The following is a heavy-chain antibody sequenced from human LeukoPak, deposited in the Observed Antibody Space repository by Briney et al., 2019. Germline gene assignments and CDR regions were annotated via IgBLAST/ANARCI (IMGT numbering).Heavy chain of an antibody. CDR2: ISSSSSYI. CDR1: GFTFSSYS. CDR3: AKAPVTTCSGAYCYPFDY. Sequence: GGSLRLSCAASGFTFSSYSMNWVRQAPGKGLEWASSISSSSSYIYYADSVKGRFTISRDNSKNTLYLQMNSLRAEDAAVYYCAKAPVTTCSGAYCYPFDYWGQGTLVTVSS. V-gene: IGHV3-21*04. D-gene: IGHD2-21*01. J-gene: IGHJ4*02.